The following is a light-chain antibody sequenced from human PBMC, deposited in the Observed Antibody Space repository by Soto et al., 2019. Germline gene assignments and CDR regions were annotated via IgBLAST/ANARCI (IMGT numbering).Light chain of an antibody. CDR1: QALSTN. CDR2: SAS. Sequence: DSQMTQSPSSVSASVGDRVTITCRASQALSTNLVWYQQKPGKAPNLLISSASTLQSGVPSRSSGSGSGTDFTLTITSPQPEDCATYDCQQANSFPLAFGQGTKVEIK. V-gene: IGKV1-12*01. CDR3: QQANSFPLA. J-gene: IGKJ1*01.